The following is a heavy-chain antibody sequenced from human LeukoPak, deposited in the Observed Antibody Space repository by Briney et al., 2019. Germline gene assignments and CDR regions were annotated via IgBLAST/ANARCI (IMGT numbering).Heavy chain of an antibody. CDR1: GFTFSNYE. D-gene: IGHD3-22*01. J-gene: IGHJ5*02. V-gene: IGHV3-48*03. CDR2: ISSSGSTI. CDR3: ARGVYDSSGYYYP. Sequence: GGSLRLSCAASGFTFSNYEMNWVRQAPGKGLECVSYISSSGSTIYYADSVKGRFTISRDNAKNSLYLQMNSLRAEDTAVYYCARGVYDSSGYYYPWGQGTLVTFSS.